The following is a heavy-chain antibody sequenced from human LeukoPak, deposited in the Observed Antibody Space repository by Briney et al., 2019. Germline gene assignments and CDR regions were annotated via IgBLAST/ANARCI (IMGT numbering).Heavy chain of an antibody. J-gene: IGHJ4*02. CDR3: AKGWETFDY. V-gene: IGHV3-30*18. Sequence: GGSLRLSCAASGFTFSSYGMHWVRQAPGKGLEWVAVISYDGSNKYYADSVKGRFTISRDNSKNTLYLQMNSLRAEDTAVYYCAKGWETFDYWGQGTLVTVSS. D-gene: IGHD1-26*01. CDR2: ISYDGSNK. CDR1: GFTFSSYG.